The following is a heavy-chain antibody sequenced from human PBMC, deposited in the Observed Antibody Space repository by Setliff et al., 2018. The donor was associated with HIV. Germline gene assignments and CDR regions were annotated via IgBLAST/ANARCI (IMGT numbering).Heavy chain of an antibody. D-gene: IGHD1-26*01. J-gene: IGHJ6*03. CDR3: AREGGSERMPFFYYYMDV. CDR1: GFIFDGYA. Sequence: GGSLRLSCAASGFIFDGYAMHWVRQVPGKGLEWVALISWDGATTNYADSVKGRFTISRDSSKNSLYLQMNSLRTEDSALYYCAREGGSERMPFFYYYMDVLGKGTTVTVSS. CDR2: ISWDGATT. V-gene: IGHV3-43*01.